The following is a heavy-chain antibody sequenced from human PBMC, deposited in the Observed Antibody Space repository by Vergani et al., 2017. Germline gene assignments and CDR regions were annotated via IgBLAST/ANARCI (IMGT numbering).Heavy chain of an antibody. CDR3: ARGGWGDYYDSSGYLYFDY. CDR2: IYTSGST. V-gene: IGHV4-4*07. Sequence: QVQLQESGPGLVKPSETLSLTCTVSGGSISSYYWSWIRQPAGKGLEWIGRIYTSGSTNYNPSLKSRVTMSVDTSKNQFSLKLSSVTAADTTVYYCARGGWGDYYDSSGYLYFDYWGQGTLVTVSS. D-gene: IGHD3-22*01. J-gene: IGHJ4*02. CDR1: GGSISSYY.